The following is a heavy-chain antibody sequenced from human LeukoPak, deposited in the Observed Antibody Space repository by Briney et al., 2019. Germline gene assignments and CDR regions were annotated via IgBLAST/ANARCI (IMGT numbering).Heavy chain of an antibody. CDR1: GYTFTSYD. CDR2: MNPNSGNT. Sequence: ASVKVSCKTSGYTFTSYDINWVRQATGQGLEWMGWMNPNSGNTGYAQKFQGRVTMTRNTSISTAYMELSSLRSEDTAVYYCARVPYYYDSSGYYLAYWGQGTLVTVSS. J-gene: IGHJ4*02. D-gene: IGHD3-22*01. CDR3: ARVPYYYDSSGYYLAY. V-gene: IGHV1-8*01.